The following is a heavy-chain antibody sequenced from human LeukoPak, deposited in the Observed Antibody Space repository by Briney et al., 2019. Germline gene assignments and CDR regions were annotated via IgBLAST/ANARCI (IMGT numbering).Heavy chain of an antibody. CDR2: IIPIFGTA. Sequence: ASVKVSCKASGGTFSSYAISWVRQAPGQGLEWMGGIIPIFGTANYAQKFQGRVTITADESTSTAYMELSSLRSEDTAVYYCARGYSSSSLGRNWFDPWGQGTLVTVSS. CDR3: ARGYSSSSLGRNWFDP. J-gene: IGHJ5*02. D-gene: IGHD6-6*01. CDR1: GGTFSSYA. V-gene: IGHV1-69*01.